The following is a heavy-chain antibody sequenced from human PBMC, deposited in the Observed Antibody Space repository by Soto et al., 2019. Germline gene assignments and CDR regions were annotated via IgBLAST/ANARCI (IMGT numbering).Heavy chain of an antibody. CDR2: IYYSGST. D-gene: IGHD1-20*01. CDR3: ARDPRITGTNYYYYYGMDV. CDR1: GGSISSGGYY. Sequence: QVQLQESGPGLVKPSQPLSLTCTVSGGSISSGGYYWSWIRQHPGKGLEWIGYIYYSGSTYYNPSLKSRVTISVDTSKNQLSLKLSSVTAADTAVYYCARDPRITGTNYYYYYGMDVWGQGTTVTVSS. J-gene: IGHJ6*02. V-gene: IGHV4-31*03.